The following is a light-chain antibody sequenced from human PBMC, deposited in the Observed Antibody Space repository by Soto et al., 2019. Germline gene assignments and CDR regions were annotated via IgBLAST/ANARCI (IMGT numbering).Light chain of an antibody. CDR3: QQGHTFPWT. V-gene: IGKV1-39*01. Sequence: DIQMTQSPSSLSASVGDRVTITCRASQGITNYLNWYQQKLGQAPRLLIYAASTLESGVPSRFSGSVSETDFTLSITSLQPEDFATYYCQQGHTFPWTFGQGTKV. J-gene: IGKJ1*01. CDR2: AAS. CDR1: QGITNY.